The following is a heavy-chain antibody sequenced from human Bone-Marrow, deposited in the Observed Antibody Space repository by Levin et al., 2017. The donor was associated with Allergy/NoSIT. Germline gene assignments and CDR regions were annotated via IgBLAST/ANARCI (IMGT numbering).Heavy chain of an antibody. CDR2: IYWNDDK. CDR1: GFSLSTSGVG. J-gene: IGHJ5*02. V-gene: IGHV2-5*01. Sequence: SGPTLVKPTQTLTLTCTFSGFSLSTSGVGVGWIRQPPGKALEWLALIYWNDDKRYSPSLKSRLTITKDTSKNQVVLTMTNMDPVDTATYYCAHYTIYCSGGSCYADWFDPWGQGTLVTVSS. D-gene: IGHD2-15*01. CDR3: AHYTIYCSGGSCYADWFDP.